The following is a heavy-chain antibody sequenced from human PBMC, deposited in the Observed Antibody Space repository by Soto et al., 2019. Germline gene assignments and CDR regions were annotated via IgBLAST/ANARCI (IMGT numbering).Heavy chain of an antibody. D-gene: IGHD1-26*01. CDR3: ARDRGSYALDS. Sequence: QVQLVQSGAEVKKPGASVKVSCKASGYTFTSYGIIWVRQAPGQGLEWMGWISAYNGNTHYAQKLQGRVTMTTDTSTSTDYMELRSLRSDDTAVYYCARDRGSYALDSWGQGTLVTVSS. CDR1: GYTFTSYG. CDR2: ISAYNGNT. J-gene: IGHJ4*02. V-gene: IGHV1-18*01.